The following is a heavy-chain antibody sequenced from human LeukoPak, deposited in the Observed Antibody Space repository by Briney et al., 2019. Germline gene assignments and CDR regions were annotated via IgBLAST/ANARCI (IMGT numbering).Heavy chain of an antibody. CDR3: AKGSPGLKSDY. D-gene: IGHD3-10*01. J-gene: IGHJ4*02. CDR2: ISGSGTNT. CDR1: GFTFSSYA. Sequence: GGSLRLSCAASGFTFSSYAMSWVRQAPGKGLEWVSSISGSGTNTDYADSVKGRFTISRDNSKHTLYLQMNSLRAEDTAVYYCAKGSPGLKSDYWGQGTLVTVSS. V-gene: IGHV3-23*01.